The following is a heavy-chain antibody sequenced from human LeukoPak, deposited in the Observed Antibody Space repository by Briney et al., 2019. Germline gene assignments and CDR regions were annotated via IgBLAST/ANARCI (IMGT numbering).Heavy chain of an antibody. CDR1: GYNFPTYG. V-gene: IGHV1-18*01. J-gene: IGHJ4*02. Sequence: ASVRVSCKASGYNFPTYGINWLRQAPGQGLEWMGWISPYFGNTNYTQRLQGRVTMTADKSTTTAYMELRSLTSDATAVYYCARGRPVGSTSWSRRQLIDRDFFDYWGQGTLVTVSS. D-gene: IGHD6-13*01. CDR3: ARGRPVGSTSWSRRQLIDRDFFDY. CDR2: ISPYFGNT.